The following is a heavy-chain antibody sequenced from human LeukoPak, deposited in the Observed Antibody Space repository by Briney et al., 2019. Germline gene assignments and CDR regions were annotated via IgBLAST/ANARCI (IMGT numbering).Heavy chain of an antibody. CDR3: ATPGDYYGSGSPFDY. J-gene: IGHJ4*02. D-gene: IGHD3-10*01. V-gene: IGHV1-69*06. CDR1: GGTFSSYA. Sequence: ASVKVSRKASGGTFSSYAISWVRQAPGQGLEWMGGIIPIFGTANYAQKFQGRVTITADKSTSTAYMELSSLRSEDTAVYYCATPGDYYGSGSPFDYWGQGTLVTVSS. CDR2: IIPIFGTA.